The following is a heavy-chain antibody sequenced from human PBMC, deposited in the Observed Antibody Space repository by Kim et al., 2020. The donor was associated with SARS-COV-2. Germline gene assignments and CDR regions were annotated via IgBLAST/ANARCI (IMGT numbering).Heavy chain of an antibody. CDR2: ISSGADNI. V-gene: IGHV3-48*02. Sequence: GGSLRLSCEASGLTFNIYGMTWVRQGPGKGLEWLSYISSGADNIYYADSVKGRFTISRDNARNSLYLQMKGLRDEDTAVYYCAAVATIPVFQLYYGLDVWGQGTTVTVSS. D-gene: IGHD5-12*01. J-gene: IGHJ6*02. CDR1: GLTFNIYG. CDR3: AAVATIPVFQLYYGLDV.